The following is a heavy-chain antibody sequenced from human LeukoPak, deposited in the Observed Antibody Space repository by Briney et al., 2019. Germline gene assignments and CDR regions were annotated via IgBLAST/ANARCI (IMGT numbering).Heavy chain of an antibody. V-gene: IGHV3-30*03. CDR3: ARGLGIVVVPAGDYFDY. D-gene: IGHD2-2*03. Sequence: GGSLRLSCAASGFSFNIYGIHWVRQAPGKGLEWVSVISYDGSNKYYADSVKGRFTISRDNSKNTLYLQMNSLRAEDTAVYYCARGLGIVVVPAGDYFDYWGQGTLVTVSS. CDR2: ISYDGSNK. CDR1: GFSFNIYG. J-gene: IGHJ4*02.